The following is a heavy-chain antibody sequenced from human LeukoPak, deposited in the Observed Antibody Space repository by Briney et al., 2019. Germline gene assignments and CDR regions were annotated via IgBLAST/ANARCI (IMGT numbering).Heavy chain of an antibody. D-gene: IGHD6-19*01. CDR2: IAYDGSRA. CDR3: TRYNSDHFDY. V-gene: IGHV3-33*01. Sequence: GGSLRLSCAGSGFTFGGYGMHWFRQTPGKGLEWVAVIAYDGSRAFYADSVKGRFTISRDNSKNTTSVQMDDLRAEDTAVYYCTRYNSDHFDYWGQGTLVTVSS. J-gene: IGHJ4*02. CDR1: GFTFGGYG.